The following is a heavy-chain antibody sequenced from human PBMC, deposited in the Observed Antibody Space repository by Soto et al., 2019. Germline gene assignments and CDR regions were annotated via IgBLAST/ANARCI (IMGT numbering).Heavy chain of an antibody. V-gene: IGHV1-69*12. CDR3: ARGDATKMVVTAYYARDV. Sequence: QVQLVQSGAEVKKPGSSVKVSCKASGGSLSNYGISWVRQAPGQGLEWMGAIIPVFGTPNYAQKFQDRVTITADESTTTGYMEVRSLTSEATAVYYCARGDATKMVVTAYYARDVWGQGTTVTVSS. D-gene: IGHD2-21*02. CDR2: IIPVFGTP. J-gene: IGHJ6*02. CDR1: GGSLSNYG.